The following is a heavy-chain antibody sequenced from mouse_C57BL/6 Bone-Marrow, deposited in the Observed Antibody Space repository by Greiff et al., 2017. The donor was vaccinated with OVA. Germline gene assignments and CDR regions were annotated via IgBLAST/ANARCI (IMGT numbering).Heavy chain of an antibody. J-gene: IGHJ4*01. Sequence: EVQGVESGGGLVQPGGSLKLSCAASGFTFSDYYMYWVRQTPEKRLEWVAYISNGGGSTYYPDTVKGRFTISRDNAKNTLYLQMSRLKSEDSAMYYCARVYYSNSYAMDYWGQGTSVTVSS. D-gene: IGHD2-5*01. V-gene: IGHV5-12*01. CDR1: GFTFSDYY. CDR2: ISNGGGST. CDR3: ARVYYSNSYAMDY.